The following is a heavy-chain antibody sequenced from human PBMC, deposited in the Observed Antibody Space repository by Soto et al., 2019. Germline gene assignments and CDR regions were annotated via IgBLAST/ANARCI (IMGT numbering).Heavy chain of an antibody. D-gene: IGHD4-4*01. CDR1: GFTFSTFS. J-gene: IGHJ4*02. V-gene: IGHV3-48*02. CDR2: ISGTSITT. Sequence: EVQLVESGGGLVQPGGSLRLSCAASGFTFSTFSMNWVRQAPGKGLEWVAYISGTSITTYYADSVKGRFTISRDNAKSSLYLQMNSLRDEDTAVYYCERDEGGIYTNYQGFDYWGQGAPVTVSS. CDR3: ERDEGGIYTNYQGFDY.